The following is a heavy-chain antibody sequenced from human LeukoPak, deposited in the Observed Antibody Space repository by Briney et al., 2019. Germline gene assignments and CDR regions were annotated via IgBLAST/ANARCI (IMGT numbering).Heavy chain of an antibody. V-gene: IGHV4-4*07. Sequence: SETLSLTCTVSGGSISSYYWSWIRQPAGKGLEWIGRIYTSGSTNYNPSLKSRVTMSVDTSKNQFSLKLSSVTAADTAVYYCARDRSMTVPAAMRDDAFDIWGQGTMVTVSS. J-gene: IGHJ3*02. CDR1: GGSISSYY. CDR2: IYTSGST. D-gene: IGHD2-2*01. CDR3: ARDRSMTVPAAMRDDAFDI.